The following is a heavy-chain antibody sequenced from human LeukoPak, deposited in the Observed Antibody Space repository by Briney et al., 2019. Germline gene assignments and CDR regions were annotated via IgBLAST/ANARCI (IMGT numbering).Heavy chain of an antibody. V-gene: IGHV3-49*04. CDR2: IRSNNYGGTT. CDR3: TRGAKAAAGLCDY. CDR1: GFAFGGYA. Sequence: PGGSLRRSCTASGFAFGGYAMSWVRQAPGKGLEWVGFIRSNNYGGTTEYAASVKGRFTISRDDSDSIAYLQMNSLETEDTAVYYCTRGAKAAAGLCDYWGQGTLVTVSS. J-gene: IGHJ4*02. D-gene: IGHD6-13*01.